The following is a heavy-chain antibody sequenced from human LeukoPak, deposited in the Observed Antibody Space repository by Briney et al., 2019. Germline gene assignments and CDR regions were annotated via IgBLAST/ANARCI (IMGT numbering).Heavy chain of an antibody. J-gene: IGHJ3*02. CDR1: GFTFSSYS. Sequence: GGSLRLSCAASGFTFSSYSMNWVRQAPGRGLEWVSSISLTSNDIYYAASVRGRFIISRDNAKNLLSLQMNSLRAEDTALYYCARGDTSLQRNDALDIWGQGTMVSVSS. D-gene: IGHD2/OR15-2a*01. CDR2: ISLTSNDI. CDR3: ARGDTSLQRNDALDI. V-gene: IGHV3-21*01.